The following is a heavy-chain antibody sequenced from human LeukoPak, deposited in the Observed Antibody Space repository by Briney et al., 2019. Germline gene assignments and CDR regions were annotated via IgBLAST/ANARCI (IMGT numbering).Heavy chain of an antibody. Sequence: PGGSLRLSCAASGSTFSDYYMNWIRRAPGKGLEWISYISSSGGTIYYADSVKGRFTISRDNAKNSLYLQMNSLRAEDTAVYYCAGYSSGWFGAFHIWGQGTMVTVSS. CDR3: AGYSSGWFGAFHI. D-gene: IGHD6-19*01. CDR2: ISSSGGTI. V-gene: IGHV3-11*04. J-gene: IGHJ3*02. CDR1: GSTFSDYY.